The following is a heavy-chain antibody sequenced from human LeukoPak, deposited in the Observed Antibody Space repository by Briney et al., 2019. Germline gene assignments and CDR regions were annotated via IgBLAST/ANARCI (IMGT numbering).Heavy chain of an antibody. V-gene: IGHV5-51*01. Sequence: GESLKISCKGSGYIFTTYWIGWVRQMPGKGLEWMGIIFPGDSDTRYSPSFQGQVTISADKSIGTAYLQWSSLKASDTAMYYCARTGEIATTLTDWGQGTLVTVSS. J-gene: IGHJ4*02. CDR2: IFPGDSDT. CDR3: ARTGEIATTLTD. CDR1: GYIFTTYW. D-gene: IGHD5-24*01.